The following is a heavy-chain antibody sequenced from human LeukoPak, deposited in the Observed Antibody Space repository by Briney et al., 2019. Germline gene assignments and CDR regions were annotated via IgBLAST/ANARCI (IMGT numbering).Heavy chain of an antibody. CDR2: IYPDDSDT. Sequence: GESLKISRKGSGYRFTNYWIGWVRQMPGKGLEWMGLIYPDDSDTRYSPSFQGQVTISADKSISTAYLQRSSLKASDTAMYYCAIGGDSTTSCYRCFDYWGQGTLVTVSS. J-gene: IGHJ4*02. CDR3: AIGGDSTTSCYRCFDY. CDR1: GYRFTNYW. D-gene: IGHD2-2*02. V-gene: IGHV5-51*01.